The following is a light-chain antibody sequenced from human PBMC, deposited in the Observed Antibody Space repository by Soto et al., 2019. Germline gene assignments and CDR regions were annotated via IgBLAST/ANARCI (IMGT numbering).Light chain of an antibody. CDR3: QQLNKDPRT. V-gene: IGKV1-5*03. J-gene: IGKJ1*01. Sequence: TQLTNSASTLSGSGGDRVTIACRASQPFXSGLAWCQQEPGKAPKVLXYKASTLKSGGPSSLSGSGSGTEFTPTISSLQPDYCATYYCQQLNKDPRTFGQGTKVDIK. CDR2: KAS. CDR1: QPFXSG.